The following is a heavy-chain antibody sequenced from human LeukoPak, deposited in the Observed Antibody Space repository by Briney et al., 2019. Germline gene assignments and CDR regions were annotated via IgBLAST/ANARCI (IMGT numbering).Heavy chain of an antibody. V-gene: IGHV6-1*01. J-gene: IGHJ4*02. CDR3: ARGNSGYSSSWWRKYYFDY. D-gene: IGHD6-13*01. CDR1: GDSVSSNSAA. CDR2: TYYRSKWYN. Sequence: SQTLSLTCAISGDSVSSNSAAWHWIRQSPSRGLEWLGSTYYRSKWYNDYAVSVKSRITINPDTSKNQFSLQLNSVTPEDTAVYYCARGNSGYSSSWWRKYYFDYWGQGTLVTVSS.